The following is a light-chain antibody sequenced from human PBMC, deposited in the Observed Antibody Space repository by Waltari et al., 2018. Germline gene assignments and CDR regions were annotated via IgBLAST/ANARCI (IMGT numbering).Light chain of an antibody. J-gene: IGKJ1*01. V-gene: IGKV3-20*01. CDR2: GAS. CDR1: QSVGTY. Sequence: EIVLTQSPGTLSLSPGERATLSCRASQSVGTYLAWYQQKPGQAPRLLIYGASNRATGIPDRFSGSGSGTDFSLTISRLEPEDFAGYYCQKYVNIPATFGQGTKVEIK. CDR3: QKYVNIPAT.